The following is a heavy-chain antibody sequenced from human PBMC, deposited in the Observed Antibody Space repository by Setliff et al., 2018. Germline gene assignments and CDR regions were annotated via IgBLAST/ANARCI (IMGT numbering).Heavy chain of an antibody. J-gene: IGHJ4*02. CDR2: IYADGST. CDR1: GGSISSGSDY. CDR3: ARDRGSNNSPEDFDY. Sequence: SETLSLTCSVSGGSISSGSDYWSWIRQPAGKGLEWIGRIYADGSTNYNPSLKSRVTMSIDTSKNQFFLEVRSVTAADTAVYYCARDRGSNNSPEDFDYWGLGTLVTVSS. V-gene: IGHV4-61*02. D-gene: IGHD1-20*01.